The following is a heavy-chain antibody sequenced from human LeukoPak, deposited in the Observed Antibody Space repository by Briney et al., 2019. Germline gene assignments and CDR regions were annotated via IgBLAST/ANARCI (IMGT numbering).Heavy chain of an antibody. Sequence: PGWSLRLSCAASGFTLINYAMSWVRQAPGKGLEWVSTISGNGVSTYYADSVKGRFTLSRDNSKNTLYLQMNSLRAEDTALYYCATQNFDYWGQGTLVTVSS. V-gene: IGHV3-23*01. CDR3: ATQNFDY. CDR2: ISGNGVST. J-gene: IGHJ4*02. CDR1: GFTLINYA.